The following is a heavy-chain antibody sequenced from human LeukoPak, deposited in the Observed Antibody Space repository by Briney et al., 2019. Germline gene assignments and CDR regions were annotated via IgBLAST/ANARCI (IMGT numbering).Heavy chain of an antibody. Sequence: GGSLRLSCAASGFTFSSYAMHWVRQAPGKGLEWVAVISYDGSNKYYADSVKGRFTISRDNSKNTLYLQMNSLKAEDTAVYYCAKEYCSNSVCHSLDYWGQGTLVTVSS. V-gene: IGHV3-30-3*02. CDR1: GFTFSSYA. CDR3: AKEYCSNSVCHSLDY. CDR2: ISYDGSNK. D-gene: IGHD2-8*01. J-gene: IGHJ4*02.